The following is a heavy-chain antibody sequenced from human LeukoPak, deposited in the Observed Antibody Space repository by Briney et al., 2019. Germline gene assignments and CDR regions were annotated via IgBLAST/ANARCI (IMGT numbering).Heavy chain of an antibody. CDR3: ARDGSSSFDY. J-gene: IGHJ4*02. Sequence: SETLSLTCTVSGGSISSGGYYWSWIRQPPGKGLEWIGYIYHSGSTYYNPSLKSRVTISVDRSKNQFSLKLSSVTAADTAVYYCARDGSSSFDYWGQGTLVTVSS. D-gene: IGHD6-6*01. CDR1: GGSISSGGYY. V-gene: IGHV4-30-2*01. CDR2: IYHSGST.